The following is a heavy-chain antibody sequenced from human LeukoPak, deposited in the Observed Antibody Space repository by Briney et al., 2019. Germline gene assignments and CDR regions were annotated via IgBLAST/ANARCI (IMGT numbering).Heavy chain of an antibody. CDR3: ARATMVRGVTNYYFDY. V-gene: IGHV3-13*01. Sequence: PGGSLRLSCAASGFTFSSYDMHWVRQGTGKGLEWASVIGATGDTYYPDSVKGRFTISRENAKNSLYLQMNSLRVGDTAVYYCARATMVRGVTNYYFDYWGQGTLVTVSS. D-gene: IGHD3-10*01. CDR2: IGATGDT. J-gene: IGHJ4*02. CDR1: GFTFSSYD.